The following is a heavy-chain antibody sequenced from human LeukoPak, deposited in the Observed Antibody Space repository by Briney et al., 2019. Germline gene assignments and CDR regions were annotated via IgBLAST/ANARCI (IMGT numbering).Heavy chain of an antibody. CDR3: ATPYSGSYDYYFDY. V-gene: IGHV3-21*01. CDR1: GFTFSSYS. D-gene: IGHD1-26*01. J-gene: IGHJ4*02. CDR2: ISSSSSYI. Sequence: PGGSLRLSCAASGFTFSSYSMNWVRQAPGKGLEWVSSISSSSSYIYYADSVKGRSTISRDNAKNSLYLQMNSLRAEDTAVYYCATPYSGSYDYYFDYWGQGTLVTVSS.